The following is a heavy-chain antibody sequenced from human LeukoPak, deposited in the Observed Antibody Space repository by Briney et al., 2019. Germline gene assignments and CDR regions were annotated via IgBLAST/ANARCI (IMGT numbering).Heavy chain of an antibody. V-gene: IGHV3-30*02. D-gene: IGHD3-10*01. CDR1: GFTFSSYG. CDR3: ARVDELFYYGSVPDY. J-gene: IGHJ4*02. Sequence: GGSLRLSCAASGFTFSSYGMHWVRQAPGKGLEWVAFIRYNGSNKYYADSVKGRFTISRDNSKNTLYLQMNSLRPDDTALYYCARVDELFYYGSVPDYWGQGSLVTVSS. CDR2: IRYNGSNK.